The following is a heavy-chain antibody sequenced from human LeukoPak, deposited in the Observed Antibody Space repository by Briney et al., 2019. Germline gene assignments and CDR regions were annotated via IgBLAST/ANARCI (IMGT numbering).Heavy chain of an antibody. CDR3: ARHCCSGPAKRVFDI. V-gene: IGHV4-39*01. J-gene: IGHJ3*02. CDR1: GGSIISSDYH. D-gene: IGHD2-15*01. CDR2: ISYSGNT. Sequence: SKTLSLTCTVSGGSIISSDYHWGWVRQPPGKGLEWIGTISYSGNTDYNPSLRSRVTISVDTSNNQFSLRLGSVTAADTAVYHCARHCCSGPAKRVFDIWGQGTMVTVSS.